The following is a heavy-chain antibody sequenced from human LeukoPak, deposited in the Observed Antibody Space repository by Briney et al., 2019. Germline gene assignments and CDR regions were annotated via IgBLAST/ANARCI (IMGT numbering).Heavy chain of an antibody. CDR2: ISAYNGNT. CDR3: ARDNHTAMVRGTAVDY. J-gene: IGHJ4*02. Sequence: GASVKVSCKASGYTFTSYVISWVRQAPGQGLEWMGWISAYNGNTNSAHKLQGRVTMTTDTSTSTAYMELRSLRSDDTAVYYCARDNHTAMVRGTAVDYWGQGTLVTVSS. D-gene: IGHD5-18*01. CDR1: GYTFTSYV. V-gene: IGHV1-18*01.